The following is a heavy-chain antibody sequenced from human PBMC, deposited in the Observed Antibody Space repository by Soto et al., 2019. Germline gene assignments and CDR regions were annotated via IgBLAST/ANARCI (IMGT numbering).Heavy chain of an antibody. J-gene: IGHJ6*02. CDR1: GFTFSSYG. Sequence: PGGSLRLSCAASGFTFSSYGMHWVRQAPGKGLEWVAVIWYDGSNTHYADSVKGRFTISRDNSKNTLYVKMNSLRADDTAGYYSARDPGSSSWYAERPTNKQYYYGMDVWGQGTTVTVSS. CDR2: IWYDGSNT. CDR3: ARDPGSSSWYAERPTNKQYYYGMDV. V-gene: IGHV3-33*01. D-gene: IGHD6-13*01.